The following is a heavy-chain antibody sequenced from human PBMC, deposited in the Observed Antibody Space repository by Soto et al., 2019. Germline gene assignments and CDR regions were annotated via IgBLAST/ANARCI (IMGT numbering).Heavy chain of an antibody. CDR1: GFTFSSYA. CDR3: AKDLVAAAKDY. J-gene: IGHJ4*02. CDR2: ISYDGSNK. Sequence: HPGGSLRLSCGASGFTFSSYAIHWGRQAPGKGLEWVAVISYDGSNKYYADSVKGRFTISRDNSKNTLYLQMNSLRAEDTAVYYCAKDLVAAAKDYWGQGTLVTVS. V-gene: IGHV3-30-3*01. D-gene: IGHD6-13*01.